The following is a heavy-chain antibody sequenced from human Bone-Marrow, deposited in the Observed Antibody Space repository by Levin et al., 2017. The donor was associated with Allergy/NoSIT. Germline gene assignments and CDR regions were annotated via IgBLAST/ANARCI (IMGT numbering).Heavy chain of an antibody. D-gene: IGHD4-17*01. CDR2: INTDIGNT. V-gene: IGHV1-3*04. J-gene: IGHJ5*02. CDR3: VREMTTVTYNWFDP. CDR1: GYTFTQFA. Sequence: GESLKISCQASGYTFTQFAIHWVRQAPGQRLEWMGWINTDIGNTKYSQTFQGRLTLTRDASASSGYMELSDLRSEDTAVYYCVREMTTVTYNWFDPWGQGTLVTVSS.